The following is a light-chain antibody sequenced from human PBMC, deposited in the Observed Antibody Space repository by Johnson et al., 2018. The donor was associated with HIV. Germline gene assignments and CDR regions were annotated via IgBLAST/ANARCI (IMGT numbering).Light chain of an antibody. Sequence: QSVLTQPPSVSAAPGQKVTISCSASSSNIVNIYISWYQHLPGTAPKLLIYDNHKRPSGIPDRFSGSKSGTSVTLAITGLQTGDEADYYCGTWDSSLSAHYIFGTGTKVTVL. V-gene: IGLV1-51*01. CDR2: DNH. CDR3: GTWDSSLSAHYI. CDR1: SSNIVNIY. J-gene: IGLJ1*01.